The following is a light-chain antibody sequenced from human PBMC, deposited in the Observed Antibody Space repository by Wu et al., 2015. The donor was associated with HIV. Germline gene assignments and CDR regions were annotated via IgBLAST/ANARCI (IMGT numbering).Light chain of an antibody. CDR2: SAS. CDR1: QSVSSN. CDR3: QQYNNWPRT. J-gene: IGKJ1*01. V-gene: IGKV3-15*01. Sequence: DIVLTQSPATLSVSPGERATLSCRASQSVSSNFAWYQQKPGQAPRLLIYSASTRATGIPARFSGSGSGTEFTLTISNMQSEDFAIYYCQQYNNWPRTFGQGTKVE.